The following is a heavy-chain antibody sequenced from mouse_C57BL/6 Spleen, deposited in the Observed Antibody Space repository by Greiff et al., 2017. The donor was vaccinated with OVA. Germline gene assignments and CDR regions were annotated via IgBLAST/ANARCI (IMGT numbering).Heavy chain of an antibody. J-gene: IGHJ4*01. Sequence: EVQLVESGPGLVKPSQSLSLTCSVTGYSITSGYYWNWIRQFPGNKLEWMGYISYDGSNNYNPSLKNRISITRDTSKNQFFLKLNSVTTEDTATYYCASLGYYSNYNAMDYWGQGTSVTVSS. CDR2: ISYDGSN. V-gene: IGHV3-6*01. CDR3: ASLGYYSNYNAMDY. D-gene: IGHD2-5*01. CDR1: GYSITSGYY.